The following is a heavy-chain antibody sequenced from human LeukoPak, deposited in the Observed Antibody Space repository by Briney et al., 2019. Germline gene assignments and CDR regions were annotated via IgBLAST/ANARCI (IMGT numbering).Heavy chain of an antibody. V-gene: IGHV1-69*13. D-gene: IGHD6-13*01. CDR1: GGTFSSYA. J-gene: IGHJ4*02. CDR3: ATGGIAAAGTEY. CDR2: IIPIFGTA. Sequence: SVKVSCKASGGTFSSYAISWVRQAPGQGLEWMGGIIPIFGTANYAQKFQGRVTITADESTSTAYMELSSLRSEDTAVYYCATGGIAAAGTEYWGQGTLVTVSS.